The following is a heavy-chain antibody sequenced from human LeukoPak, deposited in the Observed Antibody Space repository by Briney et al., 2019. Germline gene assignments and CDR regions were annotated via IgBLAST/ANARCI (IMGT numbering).Heavy chain of an antibody. Sequence: GASVKVSCEASGYTFTSYYMHWVRQAPGQGLEWMGIINPSGGSTSYAQKFQGRVTMTRDTSTSTVYMELSSLRSEDTAVYYCARSMSGGLGFFQSWGQGTLVPVSS. J-gene: IGHJ1*01. D-gene: IGHD2-15*01. CDR1: GYTFTSYY. CDR2: INPSGGST. CDR3: ARSMSGGLGFFQS. V-gene: IGHV1-46*01.